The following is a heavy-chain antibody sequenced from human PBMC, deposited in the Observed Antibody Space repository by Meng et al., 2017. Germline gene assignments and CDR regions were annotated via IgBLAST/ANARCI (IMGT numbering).Heavy chain of an antibody. J-gene: IGHJ5*02. Sequence: QVQLQQWGGGLLKPSVTLSLTCAVYGGSFSGYYWSWIRQPPGKGLEWIGEINHSGSTNYNPSLKSRVTISVDTSKNQFSLKLSSVTAADTAVYYCAERGYSYVNWFDPWGQGTLVTVSS. CDR2: INHSGST. CDR1: GGSFSGYY. CDR3: AERGYSYVNWFDP. D-gene: IGHD5-18*01. V-gene: IGHV4-34*01.